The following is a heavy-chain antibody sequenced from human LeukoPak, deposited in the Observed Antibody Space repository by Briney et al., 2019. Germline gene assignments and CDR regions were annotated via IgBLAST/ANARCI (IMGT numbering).Heavy chain of an antibody. CDR2: ISSSSSYI. CDR3: ARDFADTAMGDAFDI. D-gene: IGHD5-18*01. CDR1: GFTFSSYS. J-gene: IGHJ3*02. V-gene: IGHV3-21*01. Sequence: PGGSLRLSCAASGFTFSSYSMNWVRRAPGKGLEWVSSISSSSSYIYYADSVKGRFTISRDNAKNSLYLQMNSLRAEDTAVYYCARDFADTAMGDAFDIWGQGTMVTVSS.